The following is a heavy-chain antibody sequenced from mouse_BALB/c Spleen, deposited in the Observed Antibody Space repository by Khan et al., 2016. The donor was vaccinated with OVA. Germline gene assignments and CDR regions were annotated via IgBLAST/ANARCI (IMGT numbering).Heavy chain of an antibody. D-gene: IGHD2-1*01. J-gene: IGHJ3*01. Sequence: EVQLVESGGGLVKPGGSLKLSCAASRFTFSTYAMSWVRQTPEKRLEWVATISSDGDYTYFPDNVTGRFTISRDNAKNTLCLQMTSLRSEDTAMYYCARSPYGNFAYWGQGTLVTVSA. CDR1: RFTFSTYA. CDR3: ARSPYGNFAY. CDR2: ISSDGDYT. V-gene: IGHV5-9-3*01.